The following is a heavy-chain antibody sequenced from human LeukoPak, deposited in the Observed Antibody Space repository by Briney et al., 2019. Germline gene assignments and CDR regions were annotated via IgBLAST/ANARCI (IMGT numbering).Heavy chain of an antibody. Sequence: GGSLRLSCAASGFTFSSYAMHWVRQAPGKGLEWVAVISYDGSNKYYADSVKGRFTISRDNSKNTLYLQMNSLRAEDTAVYYCARDRLSGRGYFDYWGQGTLVTVSS. CDR1: GFTFSSYA. D-gene: IGHD3-10*01. J-gene: IGHJ4*02. CDR2: ISYDGSNK. V-gene: IGHV3-30-3*01. CDR3: ARDRLSGRGYFDY.